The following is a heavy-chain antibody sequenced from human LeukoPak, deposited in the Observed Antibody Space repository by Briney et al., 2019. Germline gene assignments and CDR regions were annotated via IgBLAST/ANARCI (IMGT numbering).Heavy chain of an antibody. CDR2: IWHDGSHK. CDR1: GFAFNTYA. Sequence: PGRSLRLSCAASGFAFNTYAMHWVRQAPGKGLEWVTLIWHDGSHKFYIDSVRGRFTISRDNSRNTVYLQMNGLRAEDTAVYYCARGVTTVTTWNWFDPWGQGTLVTVSS. D-gene: IGHD4-11*01. V-gene: IGHV3-33*01. J-gene: IGHJ5*02. CDR3: ARGVTTVTTWNWFDP.